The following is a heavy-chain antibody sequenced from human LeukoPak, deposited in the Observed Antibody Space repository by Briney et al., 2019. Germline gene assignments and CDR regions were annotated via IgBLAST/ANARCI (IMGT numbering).Heavy chain of an antibody. CDR2: INPNSGGT. CDR3: ARALIAMAGSAEYFQH. V-gene: IGHV1-2*02. Sequence: ASVKVSCKASGYTFTDYYMHWVRQAPGQGLEWMGWINPNSGGTNFAQKFQGRVTMTGDTSISTAYMELSSLRSDDTAVYYRARALIAMAGSAEYFQHWGQGTLVTVSS. CDR1: GYTFTDYY. D-gene: IGHD6-19*01. J-gene: IGHJ1*01.